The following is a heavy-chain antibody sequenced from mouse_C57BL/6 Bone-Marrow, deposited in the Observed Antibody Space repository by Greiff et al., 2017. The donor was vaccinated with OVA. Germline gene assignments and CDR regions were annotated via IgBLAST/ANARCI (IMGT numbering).Heavy chain of an antibody. CDR1: GFAFSRYW. D-gene: IGHD3-2*02. Sequence: EVKVIESGAGLVQPGGSLKLSCAASGFAFSRYWMSWVRRAPGKGLEWIGEFNPDSSAINYAPSLKDKFIIARDNAKNTLYLQMSKVRSEDTALYYCAKTAQATGFAYWGQGTLVTVSA. CDR2: FNPDSSAI. V-gene: IGHV4-1*01. CDR3: AKTAQATGFAY. J-gene: IGHJ3*01.